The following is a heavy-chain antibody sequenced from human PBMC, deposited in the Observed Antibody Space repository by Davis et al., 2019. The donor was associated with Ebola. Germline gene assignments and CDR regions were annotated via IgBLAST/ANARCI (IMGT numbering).Heavy chain of an antibody. D-gene: IGHD3-3*01. Sequence: GESLKISCAASGFTFSSYGMHWVRQAPGKGLEWVAVIWYDGSNKYYADSVKGRFTISRDNSKNTLYLQMNSLRAEDTAVYYCARGPNYDFWSGYPDYWGQGTLVTVSS. CDR1: GFTFSSYG. CDR3: ARGPNYDFWSGYPDY. J-gene: IGHJ4*02. V-gene: IGHV3-33*01. CDR2: IWYDGSNK.